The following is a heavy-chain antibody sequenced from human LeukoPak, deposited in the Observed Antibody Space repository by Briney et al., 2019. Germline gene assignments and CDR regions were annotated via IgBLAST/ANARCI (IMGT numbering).Heavy chain of an antibody. D-gene: IGHD4-11*01. CDR1: GFAFSSYA. V-gene: IGHV3-23*01. CDR2: ISGSGGST. J-gene: IGHJ6*02. CDR3: AKGLEGLQPKDGMDV. Sequence: GASLRLSCAASGFAFSSYAMSWVRQAPGKGLEWVSAISGSGGSTYYADSVKGRFTISRDNSKNTLYLQMNSLRAEDTAVYYCAKGLEGLQPKDGMDVWGQGTTVTVSS.